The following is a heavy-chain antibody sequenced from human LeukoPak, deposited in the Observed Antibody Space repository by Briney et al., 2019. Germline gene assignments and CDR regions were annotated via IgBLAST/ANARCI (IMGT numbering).Heavy chain of an antibody. V-gene: IGHV3-23*01. CDR3: ARRHCTNGVCYFDY. J-gene: IGHJ4*02. CDR1: GFTFSSYG. Sequence: GGSLRLSCAASGFTFSSYGMTWVRRAPGKGLEWVSALSDSGGSTYYADSVKGRFTVSRDNSKNTLYLQMNSLRAEDTAVYYCARRHCTNGVCYFDYWGQGTLVTVSS. D-gene: IGHD2-8*01. CDR2: LSDSGGST.